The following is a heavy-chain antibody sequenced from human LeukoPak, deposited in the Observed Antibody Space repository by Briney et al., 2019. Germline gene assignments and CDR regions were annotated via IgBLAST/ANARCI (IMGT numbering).Heavy chain of an antibody. CDR1: GFTFSNYP. J-gene: IGHJ4*02. D-gene: IGHD6-13*01. CDR2: IGSGGSPI. Sequence: GGSLRLSCAASGFTFSNYPMNWVCQAPGKGLEWVSYIGSGGSPIYYADSVRGRFSISRDNAKNSLYLQMSSLRAEDTAVYYCAKRPSYGSIAATGTVGGQGTLVTVSS. V-gene: IGHV3-48*04. CDR3: AKRPSYGSIAATGTV.